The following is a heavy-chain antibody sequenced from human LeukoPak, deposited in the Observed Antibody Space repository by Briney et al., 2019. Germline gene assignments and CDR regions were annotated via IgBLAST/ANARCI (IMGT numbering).Heavy chain of an antibody. D-gene: IGHD3/OR15-3a*01. J-gene: IGHJ3*02. CDR1: GDSVSNNSAA. V-gene: IGHV6-1*01. CDR2: TYKRSKWYN. CDR3: ARDRELDDFWDAYDI. Sequence: SQTLSLTCVISGDSVSNNSAAWTRIRQSPSRGLEWLGRTYKRSKWYNDYAPSVKGRITINPDTSKNQFSLQLNSVTPEDTAVYYCARDRELDDFWDAYDIWGQGTMVIVSS.